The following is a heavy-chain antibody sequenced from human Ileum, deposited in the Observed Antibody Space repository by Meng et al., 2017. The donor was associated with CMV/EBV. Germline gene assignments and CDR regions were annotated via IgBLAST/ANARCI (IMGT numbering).Heavy chain of an antibody. CDR3: AKGITVASSY. D-gene: IGHD5-12*01. J-gene: IGHJ4*02. CDR2: VSYDGTST. V-gene: IGHV3-30-3*01. CDR1: GFTFSAYT. Sequence: GESLKISCAASGFTFSAYTMEWVRQAPDKGLEWVATVSYDGTSTYYADSVKGRFTISRDNSKNTVYLQLNSLRVEDTAVYYCAKGITVASSYWGQGTLVTVSS.